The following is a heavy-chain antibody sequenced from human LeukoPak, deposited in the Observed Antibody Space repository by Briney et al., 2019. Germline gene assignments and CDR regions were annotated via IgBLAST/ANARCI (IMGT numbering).Heavy chain of an antibody. J-gene: IGHJ3*02. CDR3: ARSQTGLRDAFDI. V-gene: IGHV1-69*05. Sequence: VASVKVSCKASGGTFSSYAISWVRQAPGQGLEWMGGIIPIFGTANYAQKFQGRVTITTDESTSTAYMELSSLRSEDTAVYYCARSQTGLRDAFDIWGQGTMVTVSS. CDR2: IIPIFGTA. CDR1: GGTFSSYA. D-gene: IGHD1-1*01.